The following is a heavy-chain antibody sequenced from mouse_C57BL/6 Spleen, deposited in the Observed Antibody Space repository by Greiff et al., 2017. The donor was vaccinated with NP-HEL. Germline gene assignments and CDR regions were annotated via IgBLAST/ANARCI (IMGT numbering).Heavy chain of an antibody. Sequence: VQLQQSGPGLVKPSQSLSLTCSVTGYSITSGYYWNWIRQFPGNKLEWMGYISYDGSNNYNPSLKNRISITRDTSKNQFFLKLNSVTIEDTATYYCARDEYDYDSAMDYWGQGTSVTVSS. CDR3: ARDEYDYDSAMDY. D-gene: IGHD2-4*01. CDR2: ISYDGSN. J-gene: IGHJ4*01. V-gene: IGHV3-6*01. CDR1: GYSITSGYY.